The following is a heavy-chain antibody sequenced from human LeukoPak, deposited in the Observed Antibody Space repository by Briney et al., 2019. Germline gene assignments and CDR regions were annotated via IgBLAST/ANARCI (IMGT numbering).Heavy chain of an antibody. CDR2: IWYDGSIK. J-gene: IGHJ3*02. CDR1: GFTFSTYG. CDR3: ARAVGPFDI. V-gene: IGHV3-33*01. Sequence: GGSLRLSCAASGFTFSTYGMHWVRQAPGKGLEWVAVIWYDGSIKYYADSVKGRSTISRDNSKNTLYLQMNNLRAEDTAVYYCARAVGPFDIWGQGTLVIVSS.